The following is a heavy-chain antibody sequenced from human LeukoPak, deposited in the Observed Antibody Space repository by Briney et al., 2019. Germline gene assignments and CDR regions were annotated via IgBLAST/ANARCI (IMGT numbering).Heavy chain of an antibody. J-gene: IGHJ6*03. D-gene: IGHD3-10*01. CDR2: IRSKAYGGTT. CDR3: TRDLILWFGEQDYYYYYMDV. Sequence: PGGSLRLSCAASGITFSSYGMSWVRQAPGKGLEWVGFIRSKAYGGTTEYAASVKGRFTISRDDSKSIAYLQMNSLKTEDTAVYYCTRDLILWFGEQDYYYYYMDVWGKGTTVTVSS. V-gene: IGHV3-49*04. CDR1: GITFSSYG.